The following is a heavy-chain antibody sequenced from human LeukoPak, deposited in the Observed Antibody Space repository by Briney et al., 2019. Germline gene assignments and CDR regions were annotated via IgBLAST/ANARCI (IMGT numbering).Heavy chain of an antibody. Sequence: SETLYLTCTVSGGSISSKSHFWDWIRQPPGKELEWIGNTYYSGNTYYNPSLKSRVTISVDTSKNQFSLKLSSVTAADTAVYYCARHFSYGPDYWGQGTLVTVFS. J-gene: IGHJ4*02. CDR1: GGSISSKSHF. D-gene: IGHD5-18*01. CDR2: TYYSGNT. CDR3: ARHFSYGPDY. V-gene: IGHV4-39*01.